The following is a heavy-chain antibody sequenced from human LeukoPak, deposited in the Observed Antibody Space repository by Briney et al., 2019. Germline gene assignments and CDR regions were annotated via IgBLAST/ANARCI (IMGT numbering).Heavy chain of an antibody. CDR2: IYYSGST. CDR3: ARHKDGMNPYYFDY. CDR1: GGSISNYY. Sequence: SETLSLTCTVSGGSISNYYWSWIRQPPGKGLEWIGYIYYSGSTNYNPSLKSRVTISVDTSKNQYSLKLSSVTAADTAVYYCARHKDGMNPYYFDYWGQGTLVTASS. D-gene: IGHD5-24*01. V-gene: IGHV4-59*08. J-gene: IGHJ4*02.